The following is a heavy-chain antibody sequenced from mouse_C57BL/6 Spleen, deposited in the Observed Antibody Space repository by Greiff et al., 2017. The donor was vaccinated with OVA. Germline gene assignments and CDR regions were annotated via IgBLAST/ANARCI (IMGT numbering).Heavy chain of an antibody. D-gene: IGHD3-1*01. Sequence: ESGAELVKPGASVKISCKASGYAFSSYWMNWVKQRPGKGLEWIGQIYPGDGDTNYNGKFKGKATLTADKSSSTAYMQLSSLTAEDSAVYFCARSGVSWYFDVWGTGTTVTVSS. V-gene: IGHV1-80*01. CDR2: IYPGDGDT. CDR3: ARSGVSWYFDV. CDR1: GYAFSSYW. J-gene: IGHJ1*03.